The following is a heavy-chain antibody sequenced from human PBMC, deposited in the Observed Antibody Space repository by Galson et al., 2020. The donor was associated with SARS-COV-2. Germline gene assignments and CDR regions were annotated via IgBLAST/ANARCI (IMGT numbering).Heavy chain of an antibody. CDR3: ARCPLVVTRGGWFDP. CDR2: INAGNGNT. CDR1: GYTFTSYA. Sequence: ASVKVSCKASGYTFTSYAMHWVRQAPGQRLEWMGWINAGNGNTKYSQKFQGRVTITRDTSASTAYMELSSLRSEDTAVYYCARCPLVVTRGGWFDPWGQGTLVTVSS. V-gene: IGHV1-3*01. J-gene: IGHJ5*02. D-gene: IGHD3-22*01.